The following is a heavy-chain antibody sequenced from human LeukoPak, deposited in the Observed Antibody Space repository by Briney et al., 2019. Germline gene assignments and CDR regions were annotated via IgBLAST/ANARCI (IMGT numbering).Heavy chain of an antibody. Sequence: GGSLRLSCAASGFTFSSYSMNWVRQAPGKGLEWVSAISGSGGSTYYADSVKGRFTISRDNSKNTLYLQMNSLRAEDTAVYYCAKDRDPGYGDYVRAYFDYWGQGTLVTVSS. CDR1: GFTFSSYS. J-gene: IGHJ4*02. CDR2: ISGSGGST. V-gene: IGHV3-23*01. D-gene: IGHD4-17*01. CDR3: AKDRDPGYGDYVRAYFDY.